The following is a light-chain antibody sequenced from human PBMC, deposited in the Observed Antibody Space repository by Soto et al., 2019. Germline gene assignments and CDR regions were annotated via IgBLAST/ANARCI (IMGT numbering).Light chain of an antibody. J-gene: IGKJ5*01. V-gene: IGKV3D-20*02. Sequence: EIVLTQSPGTLSLSPWERATLSCRASQSLRSGDLACYQQIPGQAPGLLIYGASSRATGIPARFSGSGSGTDFTLTISSLEPEDFAVYYCQQRSNWPITFGQGTRLEIK. CDR1: QSLRSGD. CDR2: GAS. CDR3: QQRSNWPIT.